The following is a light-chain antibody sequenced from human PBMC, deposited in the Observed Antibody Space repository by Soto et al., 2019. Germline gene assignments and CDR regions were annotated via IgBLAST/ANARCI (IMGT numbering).Light chain of an antibody. CDR3: HQRYNWPRVT. J-gene: IGKJ5*01. CDR2: DVS. CDR1: QSVSNS. V-gene: IGKV3-11*01. Sequence: EIVLTQSPGILSLSPGERATLSCRASQSVSNSLAWYQQKPGQPPRLLIYDVSNRATGIPARFSGSGSGTDFTLTITSLEPEDFAVYFCHQRYNWPRVTFGQGTRLEIK.